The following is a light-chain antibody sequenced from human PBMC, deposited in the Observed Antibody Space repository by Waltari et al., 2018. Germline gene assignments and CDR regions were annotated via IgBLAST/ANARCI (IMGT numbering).Light chain of an antibody. Sequence: QLVLTQSPSASASLGASVKLTCTLSSGPSNYAIAWHQQLPEKGPRCLMKLNSDGSHNKGDGVPDRFSGSSSGAERYLTISSLQSEDEADYYCQTWGTGIVIFGGGTRLTVL. CDR3: QTWGTGIVI. CDR1: SGPSNYA. CDR2: LNSDGSH. V-gene: IGLV4-69*01. J-gene: IGLJ2*01.